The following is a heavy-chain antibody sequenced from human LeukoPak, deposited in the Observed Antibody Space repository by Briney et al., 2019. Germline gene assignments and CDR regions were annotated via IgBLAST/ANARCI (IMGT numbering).Heavy chain of an antibody. CDR2: INQDGSEE. D-gene: IGHD5-12*01. J-gene: IGHJ4*02. CDR3: VRDGGVSGYDLLDY. V-gene: IGHV3-7*01. CDR1: GFSFSHYW. Sequence: GGSLGLSCAASGFSFSHYWMTWVRQAPGKGLERVAHINQDGSEEHYMDSVKARFTISRDNAKNSLSLQMNSLRAEDTAVYYCVRDGGVSGYDLLDYWGQGTLVTVSS.